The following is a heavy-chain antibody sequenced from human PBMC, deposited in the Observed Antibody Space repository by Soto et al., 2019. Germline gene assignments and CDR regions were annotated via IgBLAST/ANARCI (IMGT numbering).Heavy chain of an antibody. V-gene: IGHV1-18*04. J-gene: IGHJ4*02. Sequence: ASVKVSCKASGYTFTSYGISWVRQAPGQGLEWMGWISAYNGSTNYAQKLQGRVTMTTDTSTSTAYMELRSLRSDDTAVYYCARRRTMVRDGDFDYWGQGTLVTVSS. CDR1: GYTFTSYG. CDR3: ARRRTMVRDGDFDY. D-gene: IGHD3-10*01. CDR2: ISAYNGST.